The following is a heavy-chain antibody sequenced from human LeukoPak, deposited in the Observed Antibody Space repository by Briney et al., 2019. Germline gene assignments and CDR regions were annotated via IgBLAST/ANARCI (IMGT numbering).Heavy chain of an antibody. CDR3: ARPYGSGSYYYFDY. V-gene: IGHV1-46*01. Sequence: ASVKVSCKASGYTFTSYYMHWVRQAPGQGLEWMGIINPSGGSTSYAQKFQGRVTMTRNTSISTAYVELSSLRSEDTAVYYCARPYGSGSYYYFDYWGQGTLVTVSS. J-gene: IGHJ4*02. CDR2: INPSGGST. D-gene: IGHD3-10*01. CDR1: GYTFTSYY.